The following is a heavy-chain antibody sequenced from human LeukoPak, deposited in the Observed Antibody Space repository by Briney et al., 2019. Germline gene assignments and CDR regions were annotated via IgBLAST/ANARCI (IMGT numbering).Heavy chain of an antibody. D-gene: IGHD3/OR15-3a*01. V-gene: IGHV4-31*11. CDR3: ASSRNVDQFDI. CDR1: GGSISSGTNY. Sequence: SQTLSLTCAVSGGSISSGTNYWGWIRQRPGKGLEWIGSIYYSGSTYYNPSLKSRLTISIDTSKNQCSLKLNSVTAADTAVYFCASSRNVDQFDIWGQGTMVTVSS. J-gene: IGHJ3*02. CDR2: IYYSGST.